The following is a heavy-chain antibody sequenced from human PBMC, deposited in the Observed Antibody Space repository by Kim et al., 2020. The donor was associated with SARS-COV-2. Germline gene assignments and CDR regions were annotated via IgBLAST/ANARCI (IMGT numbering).Heavy chain of an antibody. D-gene: IGHD3-22*01. Sequence: SVKVSCKTSEETFNRDAVSWIRQAPGQGLEWMGGISPIFGKPNLAQNFRGRVTISADESTTTVYMELSSLTSEDTATYFCARGHDSSGWPSFDPWGQGTLVAVSS. CDR2: ISPIFGKP. V-gene: IGHV1-69*13. CDR1: EETFNRDA. CDR3: ARGHDSSGWPSFDP. J-gene: IGHJ5*02.